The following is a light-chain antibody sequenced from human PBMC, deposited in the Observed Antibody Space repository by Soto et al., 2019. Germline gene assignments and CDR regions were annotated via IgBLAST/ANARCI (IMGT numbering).Light chain of an antibody. V-gene: IGKV1-5*01. J-gene: IGKJ2*01. Sequence: DIQMTQSPSTLSASVGDSVTITCRASPSISSWLAWYQQKPGKAPKLLIYDASSLESGVPSRFSGSGSGTEFTLTISSLQPDDFATYYCQKYNSGSYTFGQGTKLEIK. CDR1: PSISSW. CDR3: QKYNSGSYT. CDR2: DAS.